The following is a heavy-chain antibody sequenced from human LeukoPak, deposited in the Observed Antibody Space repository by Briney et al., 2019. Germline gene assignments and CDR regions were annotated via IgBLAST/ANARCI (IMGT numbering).Heavy chain of an antibody. CDR1: GFTFSSYW. CDR3: AREGYGDYVNWFDT. V-gene: IGHV3-74*01. CDR2: INSDGSST. J-gene: IGHJ5*02. D-gene: IGHD4-17*01. Sequence: GGTLRLSCAASGFTFSSYWMHWVRQAPGKGRVWVSRINSDGSSTSYADSVKGRCTISRDNAKNTLYLQMNSLRAEDTAVYYCAREGYGDYVNWFDTWGQGTLVTVSS.